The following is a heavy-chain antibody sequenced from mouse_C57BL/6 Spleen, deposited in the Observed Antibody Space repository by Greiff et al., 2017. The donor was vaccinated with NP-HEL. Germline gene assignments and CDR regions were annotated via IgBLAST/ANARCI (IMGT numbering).Heavy chain of an antibody. CDR3: AKGDYYGSSWWYFDV. CDR2: IDPADSYT. CDR1: GYTFTSYW. J-gene: IGHJ1*03. D-gene: IGHD1-1*01. Sequence: QVQLQQPGAELVMPGASVKLSCKASGYTFTSYWMHWVKQRPGQGLEWIGEIDPADSYTNYTQKFKGKSTLTVDKSSSTAYMQLSSLTSEDSAVYYCAKGDYYGSSWWYFDVWGTGTTVTVSS. V-gene: IGHV1-69*01.